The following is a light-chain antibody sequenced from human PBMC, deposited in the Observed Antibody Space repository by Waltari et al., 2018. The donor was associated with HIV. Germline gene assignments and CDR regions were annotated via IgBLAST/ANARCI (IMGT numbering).Light chain of an antibody. J-gene: IGLJ2*01. CDR2: YDS. V-gene: IGLV3-21*04. CDR3: QVWDSSSDHVV. Sequence: SYVLTQPPSVSVSPGKTARITCGGTNIGSKSVHWYQQKPGQAPLLVIYYDSARPSGIPERFSGANSGNTATLTSSRGEAGDEADYYCQVWDSSSDHVVFGGGTNLTVL. CDR1: NIGSKS.